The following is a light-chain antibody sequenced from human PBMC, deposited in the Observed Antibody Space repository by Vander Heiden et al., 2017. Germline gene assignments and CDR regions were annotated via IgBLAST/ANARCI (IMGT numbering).Light chain of an antibody. Sequence: QSAPTQPASVSGSPGQSITISCTGTSSDVGAYNHVSWYQQHPGKVPKLMIYDVTIRPSGISKRFTGSKSGNTASLTISGLQAEDEADYYCTSFTTSSTHVFGTGTKVTVL. CDR2: DVT. CDR3: TSFTTSSTHV. J-gene: IGLJ1*01. CDR1: SSDVGAYNH. V-gene: IGLV2-14*01.